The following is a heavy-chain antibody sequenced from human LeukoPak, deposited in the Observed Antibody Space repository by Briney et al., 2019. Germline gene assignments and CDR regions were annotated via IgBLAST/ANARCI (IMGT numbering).Heavy chain of an antibody. CDR1: GFTVSSNY. J-gene: IGHJ3*02. Sequence: GGSLRLSCAASGFTVSSNYMSWVRQAPGKGLERVSTLYSGGNTYYADSVKGRFTISRDNSKNTLYLQMNSLRAEDTAVYFCAKTRSTNPDAAFDIWGQGTTVTVSS. CDR2: LYSGGNT. V-gene: IGHV3-53*01. CDR3: AKTRSTNPDAAFDI. D-gene: IGHD1-14*01.